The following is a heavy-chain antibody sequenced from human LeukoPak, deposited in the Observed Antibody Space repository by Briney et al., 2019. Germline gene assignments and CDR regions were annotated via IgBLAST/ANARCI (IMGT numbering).Heavy chain of an antibody. J-gene: IGHJ4*02. D-gene: IGHD2-2*01. V-gene: IGHV3-48*04. CDR3: ARVRGYCSSTSCHLDY. CDR2: ISSSSSTI. Sequence: GGSLRLSCAASGFTFSNYSMNWVRQAPGKGLEWVSYISSSSSTIYYADSVKGRFTISRDNAKNSLYLQMNSLRAEDTAVYYCARVRGYCSSTSCHLDYWGQGTLVTVSS. CDR1: GFTFSNYS.